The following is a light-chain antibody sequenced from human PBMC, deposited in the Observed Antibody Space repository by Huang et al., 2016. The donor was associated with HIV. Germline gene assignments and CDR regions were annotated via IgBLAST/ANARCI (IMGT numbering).Light chain of an antibody. J-gene: IGKJ4*01. V-gene: IGKV4-1*01. CDR3: QQSYSSPLT. CDR2: WAS. Sequence: DIVMTQSPDSLAVSLGERATINCRSSQSLLYSSNDKNYLAWYQQRPGQPPKLLMPWASTREAGVPDRFSGSGSGTDFTLTISSLQAEDVAVYYCQQSYSSPLTFGGGTRVEIK. CDR1: QSLLYSSNDKNY.